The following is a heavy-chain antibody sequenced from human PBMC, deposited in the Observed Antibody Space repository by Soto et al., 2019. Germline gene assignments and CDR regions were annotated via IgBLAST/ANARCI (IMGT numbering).Heavy chain of an antibody. CDR1: GDSISSYY. J-gene: IGHJ4*01. Sequence: SLTCNVSGDSISSYYWSWIRQPPGKGLEGIGYIYYSGSTNYNPSLKSRVTISVDTSKNQFSLKLSSVTAADTAVYYCARGDNWNDGDIDFWGQGTLVTVSS. D-gene: IGHD1-1*01. CDR2: IYYSGST. V-gene: IGHV4-59*01. CDR3: ARGDNWNDGDIDF.